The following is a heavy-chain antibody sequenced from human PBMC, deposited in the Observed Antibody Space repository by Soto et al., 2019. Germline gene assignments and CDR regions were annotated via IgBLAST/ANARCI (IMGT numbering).Heavy chain of an antibody. Sequence: GSLRLSCAASGFIFSNYWMDWVRQAPGKGLEWVANINQDGSATNYVASVKGRFTISRDNANNALYLHMSSLTAEDSALYYCSPSLDYWGQGTPVTVSS. CDR1: GFIFSNYW. V-gene: IGHV3-7*01. CDR3: SPSLDY. J-gene: IGHJ4*02. CDR2: INQDGSAT.